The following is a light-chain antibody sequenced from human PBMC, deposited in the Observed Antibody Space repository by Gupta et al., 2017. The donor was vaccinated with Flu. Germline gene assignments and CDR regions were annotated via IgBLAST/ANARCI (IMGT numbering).Light chain of an antibody. J-gene: IGKJ1*01. CDR2: GGS. V-gene: IGKV3-20*01. Sequence: EIVLTQSPGTLSLSPGETATLSCRASHSLSSGHLAWYQQKGGQAPRLLIFGGSSRATGIPDRFNGSGSGTDFTLTIRRREPEDFAVYYCQQDGASPHTFGQGTKVEI. CDR1: HSLSSGH. CDR3: QQDGASPHT.